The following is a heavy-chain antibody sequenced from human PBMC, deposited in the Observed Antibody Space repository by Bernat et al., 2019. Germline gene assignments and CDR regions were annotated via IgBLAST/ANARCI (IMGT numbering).Heavy chain of an antibody. CDR2: INPNSGGT. CDR3: ARMVQGVIITGFDC. D-gene: IGHD3-10*01. CDR1: GYTFTGYY. J-gene: IGHJ4*02. Sequence: QVQLVQSGAEVKKPGASVKVSCKASGYTFTGYYMHWVRQAPGQGLEWMGRINPNSGGTNYAQKFQVRVTMTRDTSISTAYMELSRLRSDDTAVYYCARMVQGVIITGFDCWGQGTLVTVSS. V-gene: IGHV1-2*06.